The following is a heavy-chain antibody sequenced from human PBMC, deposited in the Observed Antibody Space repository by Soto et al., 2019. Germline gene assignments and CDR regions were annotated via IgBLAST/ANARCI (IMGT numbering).Heavy chain of an antibody. CDR2: IYYSGST. V-gene: IGHV4-61*08. D-gene: IGHD5-12*01. CDR3: ARDRDKGLRLYDY. CDR1: GGSISSGGYY. Sequence: PSETLSLTCTVSGGSISSGGYYWSWIRQPPGKGLEWIGYIYYSGSTNYNPSLKSRVTISVDTSKNQFSLKLSSVTAADTAVYYCARDRDKGLRLYDYWGQGTLVTVSS. J-gene: IGHJ4*02.